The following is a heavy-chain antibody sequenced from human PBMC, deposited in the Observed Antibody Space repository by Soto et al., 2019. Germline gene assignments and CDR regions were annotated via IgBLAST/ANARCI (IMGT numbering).Heavy chain of an antibody. D-gene: IGHD3-3*01. CDR2: IIPILGIA. Sequence: SVKVSCKASGGTFSSYAISWVRQAPGQGLEWMGRIIPILGIANYAQKFQGRVTITADKSTSTAYMELSSLRSEDTAVYYCARDYYDFWSGTTPSKYYYYGMDVWGQGTTVTVSS. CDR3: ARDYYDFWSGTTPSKYYYYGMDV. J-gene: IGHJ6*02. V-gene: IGHV1-69*04. CDR1: GGTFSSYA.